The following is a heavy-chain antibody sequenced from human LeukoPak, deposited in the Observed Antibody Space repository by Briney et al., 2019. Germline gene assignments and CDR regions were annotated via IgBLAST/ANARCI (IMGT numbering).Heavy chain of an antibody. D-gene: IGHD2-8*02. V-gene: IGHV3-53*01. CDR1: GFTVSSNY. Sequence: GGSLRLSCAASGFTVSSNYMSWVRQAPGKGLEWVSFTYTGGTTYYADSVKGRFTISRDTSKNTLYLQMNSLRAEDTAVYYCARAASLVRFDYWGQGTLVTVSS. J-gene: IGHJ4*02. CDR2: TYTGGTT. CDR3: ARAASLVRFDY.